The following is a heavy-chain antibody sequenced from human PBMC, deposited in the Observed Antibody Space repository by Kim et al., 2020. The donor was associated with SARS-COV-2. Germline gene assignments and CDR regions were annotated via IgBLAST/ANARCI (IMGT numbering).Heavy chain of an antibody. CDR3: ARAPGIAAAGTFLYYFDY. Sequence: SETLSFTCTVSGGSISSGDYYWSWIRQPPGKGLEWIGYIYYSGSTYYNPSLKSRVTISVDTSKNQFSLKLSSVTAADTAVYYCARAPGIAAAGTFLYYFDYWGQGTLVTVSS. D-gene: IGHD6-13*01. V-gene: IGHV4-30-4*01. J-gene: IGHJ4*02. CDR1: GGSISSGDYY. CDR2: IYYSGST.